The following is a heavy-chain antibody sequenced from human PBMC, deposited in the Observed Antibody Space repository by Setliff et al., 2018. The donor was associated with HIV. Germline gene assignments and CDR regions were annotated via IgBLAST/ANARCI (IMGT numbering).Heavy chain of an antibody. J-gene: IGHJ6*04. Sequence: PSETLSLTCTVSGGSISSYYWSWIRQPPGKGLEWIGYIYYSGSTNYNPSLKSRVTISVDTSKNQFSLKLSSVIAADTAVYYCARIFGDQGYYYGMDVWGKGTTVTV. D-gene: IGHD3-3*01. CDR2: IYYSGST. CDR3: ARIFGDQGYYYGMDV. V-gene: IGHV4-59*01. CDR1: GGSISSYY.